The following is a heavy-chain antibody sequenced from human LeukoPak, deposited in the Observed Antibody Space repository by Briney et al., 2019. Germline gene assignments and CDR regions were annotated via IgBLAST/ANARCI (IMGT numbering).Heavy chain of an antibody. Sequence: PSETLSLTCAAYGGSFNNSYWTWIRQSPGKGLEGIGEIYHNGTTRYKKPLTSRVTISIATSKNQFSLKLYAVTAADTAVYYCARFGDCSDGLCFYYLDPWGQGTLVTVSS. J-gene: IGHJ5*02. CDR1: GGSFNNSY. D-gene: IGHD2-15*01. CDR3: ARFGDCSDGLCFYYLDP. V-gene: IGHV4-34*01. CDR2: IYHNGTT.